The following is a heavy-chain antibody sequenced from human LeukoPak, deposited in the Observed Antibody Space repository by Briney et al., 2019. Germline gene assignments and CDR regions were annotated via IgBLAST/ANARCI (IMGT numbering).Heavy chain of an antibody. CDR1: GYTFTSYY. Sequence: GGSLRLSCAASGYTFTSYYMHWVRQAPGQGLEWMGIINPSGGSTSYAQKFQGRVTMTRDMSTSTVYMELSSLRSEDTAVYYCAREGNGSSGWYGNWFDPWGQGTLVTVPS. J-gene: IGHJ5*02. CDR3: AREGNGSSGWYGNWFDP. V-gene: IGHV1-46*01. D-gene: IGHD6-19*01. CDR2: INPSGGST.